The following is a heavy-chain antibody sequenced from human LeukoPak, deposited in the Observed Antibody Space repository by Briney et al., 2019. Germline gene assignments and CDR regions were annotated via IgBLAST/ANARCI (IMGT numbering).Heavy chain of an antibody. CDR3: ARQETY. CDR2: INSDSGGT. V-gene: IGHV1-2*02. CDR1: VYTFVYYY. Sequence: ASVNVSFKPSVYTFVYYYIHWVRQAPGQGLEGRGWINSDSGGTNYAQKFQGRVTMTRDPSISTAYMELSRLASDDTAVYYCARQETYWGQGTLVTVSS. D-gene: IGHD5-24*01. J-gene: IGHJ4*02.